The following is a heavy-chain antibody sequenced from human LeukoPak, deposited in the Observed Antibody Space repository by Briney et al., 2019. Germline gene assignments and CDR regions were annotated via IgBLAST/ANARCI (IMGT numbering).Heavy chain of an antibody. J-gene: IGHJ3*02. V-gene: IGHV4-59*08. Sequence: SETLSLTCTVSGGSISSYYWSWIRQPPGKGLEWVGYIYSSGSTNYNPSLKSRVTISVDTSKNQFSLKLSSVTAADTAVYYCARRRGAHTANALDIWGQGTMVTVSS. D-gene: IGHD3-10*01. CDR2: IYSSGST. CDR1: GGSISSYY. CDR3: ARRRGAHTANALDI.